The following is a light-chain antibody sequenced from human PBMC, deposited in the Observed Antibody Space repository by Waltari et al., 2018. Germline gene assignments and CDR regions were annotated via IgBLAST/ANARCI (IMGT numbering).Light chain of an antibody. Sequence: QPVLTQSSSASASPGSSVKLTCTLSSGHSRYTIAWHQQQPGKAPRYLMKLEGSGSYSKGSGVPDRFSGSSSGADRYLTISTLQSEDEAEYYCETWVSNTWVFGGGTKLTVL. J-gene: IGLJ3*02. CDR2: LEGSGSY. CDR1: SGHSRYT. CDR3: ETWVSNTWV. V-gene: IGLV4-60*03.